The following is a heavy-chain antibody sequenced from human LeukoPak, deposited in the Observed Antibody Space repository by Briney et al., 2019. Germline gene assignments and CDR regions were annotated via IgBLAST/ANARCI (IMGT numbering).Heavy chain of an antibody. Sequence: GESLKISCKGSGNTFTNYWIGWVRRLPGKGLEWMGTIYPVDSETRYSPPFQVQVTMSVAKSTSTASLQWATLKASDTAIYFCARLSTRLLDHWGQGTRVTVSS. V-gene: IGHV5-51*01. CDR2: IYPVDSET. CDR1: GNTFTNYW. J-gene: IGHJ4*02. D-gene: IGHD3-3*01. CDR3: ARLSTRLLDH.